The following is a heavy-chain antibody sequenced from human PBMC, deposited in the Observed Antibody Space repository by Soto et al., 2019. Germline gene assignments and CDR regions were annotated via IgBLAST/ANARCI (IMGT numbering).Heavy chain of an antibody. V-gene: IGHV3-23*01. D-gene: IGHD4-17*01. CDR2: ISGSGGST. J-gene: IGHJ4*02. Sequence: EVQLLESGGGLVQPGGSLRLSCAASGFTFSSYAMSWVRQAPGKGLEWVSAISGSGGSTYYADSVKGRFTISRDNSKNTLHLQMNRLRAEDTAVYYCAKDQDYGDYATTDYWGQGTLVTVSS. CDR3: AKDQDYGDYATTDY. CDR1: GFTFSSYA.